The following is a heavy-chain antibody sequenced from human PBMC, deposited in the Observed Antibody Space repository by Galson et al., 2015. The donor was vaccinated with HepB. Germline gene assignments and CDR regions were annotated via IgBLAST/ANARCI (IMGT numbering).Heavy chain of an antibody. V-gene: IGHV3-53*01. CDR3: ATCRVGFAYAFDI. CDR1: GFTVSSNY. CDR2: IYSGGST. Sequence: SLRLSCAASGFTVSSNYMSWVRQAPGKGLEWVSVIYSGGSTYYADSVKGRFTISRDNSKNTLYLQMNSLRAEDTAVYYCATCRVGFAYAFDIWGQGTMVTVSS. D-gene: IGHD2-15*01. J-gene: IGHJ3*02.